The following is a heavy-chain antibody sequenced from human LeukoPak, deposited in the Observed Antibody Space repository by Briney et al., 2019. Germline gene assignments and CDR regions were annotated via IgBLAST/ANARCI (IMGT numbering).Heavy chain of an antibody. CDR2: ISWSTSTT. D-gene: IGHD1-26*01. Sequence: GGSLRLSCAASGFPSDDFAMHWVRQAPGKGLEWVAGISWSTSTTGYANSVKGRFTISSDSARSSLYLQMDSLRVEDTALYYCAKSGRKYYPVLGLDFWGQGTLVTVSS. J-gene: IGHJ4*02. CDR3: AKSGRKYYPVLGLDF. V-gene: IGHV3-9*02. CDR1: GFPSDDFA.